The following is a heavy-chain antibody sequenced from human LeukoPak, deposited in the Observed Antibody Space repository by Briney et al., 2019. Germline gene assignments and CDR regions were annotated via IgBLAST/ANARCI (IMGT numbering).Heavy chain of an antibody. V-gene: IGHV3-7*01. CDR1: GFTFSRYW. D-gene: IGHD2-15*01. CDR2: IKEDGSEK. CDR3: ARQKAVVVVAATPDEDYGDYVDYYYYMDV. Sequence: GGSLRLSCAASGFTFSRYWMSWVRQAPGKGLGWVANIKEDGSEKYYVDSVKGRLTTSRDNAKNSLSLQIKSLRAEDTAVYYCARQKAVVVVAATPDEDYGDYVDYYYYMDVWGKGTTVTVSS. J-gene: IGHJ6*03.